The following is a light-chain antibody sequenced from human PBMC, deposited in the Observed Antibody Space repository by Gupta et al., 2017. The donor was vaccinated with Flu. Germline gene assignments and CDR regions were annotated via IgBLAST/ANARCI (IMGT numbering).Light chain of an antibody. CDR3: AAWDDALDGPFVV. Sequence: QPVLTQPPSASATPGQRVTISCSGSSSNIGSNTVNWYQPLPGTAPKLLIYNNNQRPSGVPDRFSGSKSGTSASLAVSGLQPEDEADYYCAAWDDALDGPFVVFGGGTKLTVL. CDR1: SSNIGSNT. CDR2: NNN. J-gene: IGLJ2*01. V-gene: IGLV1-44*01.